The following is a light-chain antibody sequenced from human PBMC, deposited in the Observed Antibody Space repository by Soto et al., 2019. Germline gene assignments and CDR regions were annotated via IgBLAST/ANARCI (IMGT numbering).Light chain of an antibody. Sequence: EIALTQSPGTLSLSPGERATLSCRASQSVDSNYFAWYQHKPGQAPRLLIYGASSRATGIPDRFSGGGSGTDFTLTISRLEPEDFVVYYCQQYGSSPQTFGQGTKLEIK. CDR1: QSVDSNY. J-gene: IGKJ2*01. V-gene: IGKV3-20*01. CDR2: GAS. CDR3: QQYGSSPQT.